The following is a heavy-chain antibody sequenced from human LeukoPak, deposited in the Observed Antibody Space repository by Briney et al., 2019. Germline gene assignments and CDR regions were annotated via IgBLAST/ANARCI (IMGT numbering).Heavy chain of an antibody. V-gene: IGHV2-5*01. J-gene: IGHJ4*02. Sequence: SGPTLLNPTPTLTLTCTFSGFSLRTSGVGVGWIRQPPAKALEWLALIYWNDDKRYSPSLKSRLTITKDTSKNQVVLTMTNMDPVDTATYYCAHSEDYYDSSALDYWGQGTLVTVSS. CDR1: GFSLRTSGVG. CDR2: IYWNDDK. D-gene: IGHD3-22*01. CDR3: AHSEDYYDSSALDY.